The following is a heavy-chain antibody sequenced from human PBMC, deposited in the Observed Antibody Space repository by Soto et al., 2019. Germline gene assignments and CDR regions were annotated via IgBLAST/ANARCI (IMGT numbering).Heavy chain of an antibody. D-gene: IGHD1-26*01. CDR2: IIPIFGTA. CDR3: AREPEQYVHHTDDY. Sequence: QVQLVQSGAELKQPGSSVKVSCKASGGTFSSYAISWVRQAPGQGLEWMGGIIPIFGTANYAQKFQGRVTITADESTSTAYMELSSLSSEDTAVYYCAREPEQYVHHTDDYWCQGTLFTVSS. CDR1: GGTFSSYA. V-gene: IGHV1-69*01. J-gene: IGHJ4*02.